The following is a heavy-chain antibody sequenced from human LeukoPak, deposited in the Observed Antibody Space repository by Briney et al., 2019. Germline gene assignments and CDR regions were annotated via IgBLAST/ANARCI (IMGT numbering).Heavy chain of an antibody. CDR1: GGSISSYH. Sequence: SETLSLTCLVSGGSISSYHWSWIRQPPGRGLEWIGYIRNSGSTNQNPSLKSRVTISVDTSKNQFSLKLRSVTAADTAVYYCARDFRWKIRGVFGDDYYYYMDVWGKGTTVTVSS. J-gene: IGHJ6*03. CDR2: IRNSGST. CDR3: ARDFRWKIRGVFGDDYYYYMDV. V-gene: IGHV4-59*01. D-gene: IGHD3-10*01.